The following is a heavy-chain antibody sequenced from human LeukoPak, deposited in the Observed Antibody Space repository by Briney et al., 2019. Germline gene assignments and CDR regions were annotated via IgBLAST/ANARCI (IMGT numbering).Heavy chain of an antibody. D-gene: IGHD3-9*01. CDR3: ARGNILTGYCFDF. CDR1: GGSITGYY. J-gene: IGHJ4*02. V-gene: IGHV4-34*01. CDR2: IHYTGAT. Sequence: SETLSLTCAVYGGSITGYYWSWIRQTPGRGLEWVGEIHYTGATSYNPSLKRRATISTDTSKNQFSLRLSSVPAADTAVYYCARGNILTGYCFDFWGQGALVTVSS.